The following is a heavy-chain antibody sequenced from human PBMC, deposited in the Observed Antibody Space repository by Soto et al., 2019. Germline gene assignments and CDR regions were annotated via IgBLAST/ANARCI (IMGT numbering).Heavy chain of an antibody. CDR1: GFTFSSYG. Sequence: QVQLVESGGGVVQPGRSLRLSCAASGFTFSSYGMHWVRQAPGKGLEWVAVISYDGSNKYYADSVKGRFTISRDNSKNKLYLQMNSLRAEDTAVYYCAKDSSGWYSYFDYWGQGTLVTVSS. CDR3: AKDSSGWYSYFDY. V-gene: IGHV3-30*18. D-gene: IGHD6-19*01. J-gene: IGHJ4*02. CDR2: ISYDGSNK.